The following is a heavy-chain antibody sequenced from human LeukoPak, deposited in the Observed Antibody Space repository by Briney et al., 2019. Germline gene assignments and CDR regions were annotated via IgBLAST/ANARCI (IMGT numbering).Heavy chain of an antibody. J-gene: IGHJ4*02. CDR1: GFSVSNKY. CDR3: AKTGRDYGDFFYFDY. V-gene: IGHV3-53*01. D-gene: IGHD4-17*01. CDR2: VYSGGST. Sequence: GGSLRLSCAASGFSVSNKYMSWVRQAPGKGLQWVSVVYSGGSTHYADSVKGRFTIFRDNSKNTLYLQISSLRVEDTAVYYCAKTGRDYGDFFYFDYWGQGTLVTVSS.